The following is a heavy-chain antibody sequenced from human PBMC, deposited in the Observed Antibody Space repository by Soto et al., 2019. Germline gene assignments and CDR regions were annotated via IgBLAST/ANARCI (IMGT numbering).Heavy chain of an antibody. CDR3: ARDGGAAAAGESYYYYGMDV. Sequence: SVKVSCKASGGTFSSYAISWVRQAPGQGLEWMGGIIPIFGTANYAQKFQGRVTITADESTSTAYMELSSLRSEDTAVYYCARDGGAAAAGESYYYYGMDVWGQGTTVTVSS. J-gene: IGHJ6*02. CDR1: GGTFSSYA. V-gene: IGHV1-69*13. CDR2: IIPIFGTA. D-gene: IGHD6-13*01.